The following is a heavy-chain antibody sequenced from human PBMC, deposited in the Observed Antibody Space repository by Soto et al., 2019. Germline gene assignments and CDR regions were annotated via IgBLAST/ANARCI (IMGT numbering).Heavy chain of an antibody. D-gene: IGHD6-6*01. V-gene: IGHV4-61*01. Sequence: SETLSLTCTVSGGSVSSGSYYWSWIRQPPGKGLEWIGYIYYSGSTNYNRSLKSRVTISVDTSKNQFSLKLSSVTAADTAVYYCARDGRGLYNSSSGGYYYGMDVWGQGTTVTVS. CDR1: GGSVSSGSYY. CDR2: IYYSGST. J-gene: IGHJ6*02. CDR3: ARDGRGLYNSSSGGYYYGMDV.